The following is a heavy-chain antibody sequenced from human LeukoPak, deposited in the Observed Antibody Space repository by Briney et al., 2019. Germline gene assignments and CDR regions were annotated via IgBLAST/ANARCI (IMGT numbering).Heavy chain of an antibody. CDR3: ARMGKGYGSGSYYTYRYGMDV. D-gene: IGHD3-10*01. CDR1: GYTFTSYG. J-gene: IGHJ6*02. Sequence: ASVKVSCKASGYTFTSYGISWVRQAPGQGLEWMGWISAYNGNTNNAQKLQGRVTMTTDTSTSTAYMELRSLRSDDTAVYYCARMGKGYGSGSYYTYRYGMDVWGQGTTVTVSS. V-gene: IGHV1-18*01. CDR2: ISAYNGNT.